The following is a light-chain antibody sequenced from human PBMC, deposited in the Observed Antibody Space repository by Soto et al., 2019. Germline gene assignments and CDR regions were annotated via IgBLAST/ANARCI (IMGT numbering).Light chain of an antibody. J-gene: IGLJ1*01. V-gene: IGLV2-23*01. CDR3: RSSAPESTYV. CDR2: KGT. CDR1: SSDVGAYNS. Sequence: QSALAQPASVSGSPGQSITISCTGTSSDVGAYNSVSWYQQHPHKAPQVIIYKGTQRPSGVSNRFSGSTSGNAASLTISGLQADDEADYFCRSSAPESTYVFGSGTKLTVL.